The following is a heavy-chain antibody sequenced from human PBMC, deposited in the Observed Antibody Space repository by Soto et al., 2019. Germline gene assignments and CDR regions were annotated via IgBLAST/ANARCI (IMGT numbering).Heavy chain of an antibody. J-gene: IGHJ4*02. CDR2: INHSGST. Sequence: SETLSLTCAVYGGSFSDYYWSWIRQPPGKGLEWIGEINHSGSTNYNPSLQSRVTISVDTPKKQFSLRLSSVTAADTAVYYCANALGGYWGQRTLVTVSS. CDR1: GGSFSDYY. V-gene: IGHV4-34*01. CDR3: ANALGGY. D-gene: IGHD2-15*01.